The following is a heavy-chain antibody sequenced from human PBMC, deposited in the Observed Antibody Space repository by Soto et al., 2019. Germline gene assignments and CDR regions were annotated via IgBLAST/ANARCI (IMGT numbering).Heavy chain of an antibody. V-gene: IGHV3-21*01. Sequence: PGGSLRLSCAASGFTFSSYSMNWVRQAPGKGLEWVSSISSSSSYIYYADSVKGRFTISRDNAKNSLYLQMNSLRAEDTAVYYCARDAEYYYDSSGYQGPYHFDYWGQGTLVTVSS. D-gene: IGHD3-22*01. CDR1: GFTFSSYS. CDR2: ISSSSSYI. CDR3: ARDAEYYYDSSGYQGPYHFDY. J-gene: IGHJ4*02.